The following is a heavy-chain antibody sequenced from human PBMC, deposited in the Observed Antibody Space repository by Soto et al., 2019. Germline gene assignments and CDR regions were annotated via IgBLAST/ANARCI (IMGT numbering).Heavy chain of an antibody. V-gene: IGHV1-46*03. J-gene: IGHJ3*02. CDR1: GYTFTSYY. Sequence: ASVKVSCKASGYTFTSYYMHWVRQAPGQGLEWMGIINPSGGSTSYAQKFQGRVTMTRDTSTSTVYMELSSLRSEDTAVYYCARELIVATTREAFDIWGQGTMVTVSS. CDR2: INPSGGST. CDR3: ARELIVATTREAFDI. D-gene: IGHD5-12*01.